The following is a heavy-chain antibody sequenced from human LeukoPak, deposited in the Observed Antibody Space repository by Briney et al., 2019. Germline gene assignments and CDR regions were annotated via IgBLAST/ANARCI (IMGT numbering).Heavy chain of an antibody. V-gene: IGHV3-23*01. CDR3: AKAKGSGSYYNQ. J-gene: IGHJ4*02. CDR2: INGSGGST. CDR1: GFTFSSYA. D-gene: IGHD3-10*01. Sequence: PGGSLRLSCAASGFTFSSYAMSWVRQAPGKGLEWVSDINGSGGSTYYADSVKGRFTISRDNSKNTLYLQMNSLRAEDTAVYYCAKAKGSGSYYNQWGQGTLVTVSS.